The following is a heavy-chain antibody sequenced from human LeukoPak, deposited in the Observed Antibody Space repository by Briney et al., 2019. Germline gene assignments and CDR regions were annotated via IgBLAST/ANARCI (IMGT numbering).Heavy chain of an antibody. CDR2: IWYDGSNK. D-gene: IGHD1-26*01. CDR1: GFTFSSYG. Sequence: GGSLRLSCAASGFTFSSYGMHWVRQAPGKGLEWVAVIWYDGSNKYYAGSVKGRFTISRDNSKNTLYLQMNSLRAEDTAVYYCARPGSFLTPGDAFDIWGQGTMVTVSS. V-gene: IGHV3-33*01. CDR3: ARPGSFLTPGDAFDI. J-gene: IGHJ3*02.